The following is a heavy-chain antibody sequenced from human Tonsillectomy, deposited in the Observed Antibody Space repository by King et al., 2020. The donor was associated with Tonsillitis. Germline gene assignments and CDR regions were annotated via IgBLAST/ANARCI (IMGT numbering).Heavy chain of an antibody. CDR2: IRHDSSDT. V-gene: IGHV3-30*02. CDR3: VKEGYSDAFDS. J-gene: IGHJ4*02. CDR1: GFTFSDFG. D-gene: IGHD5-18*01. Sequence: VQLVESGGGVVQPGGSLRLSCAASGFTFSDFGMHWVRQAPGKGLEWVAFIRHDSSDTSYAHSVKGRFTISRDNSKNTVYLKMNSLSAGDTAVYYCVKEGYSDAFDSWGQGTLVTVSA.